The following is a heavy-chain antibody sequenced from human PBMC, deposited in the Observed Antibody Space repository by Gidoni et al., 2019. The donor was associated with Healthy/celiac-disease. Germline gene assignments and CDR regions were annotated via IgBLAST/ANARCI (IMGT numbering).Heavy chain of an antibody. CDR3: ARDNAYGDYVSGGMDV. J-gene: IGHJ6*02. D-gene: IGHD4-17*01. Sequence: QVQLQESGPGLVKPSQTLSPTCTVSGGSISSGGYYWSWIRQHPGKGLEWIGYIYYSGSTYYNPSLKSRVTISVDTSKNQFSLKLSSVTAADTAVYYCARDNAYGDYVSGGMDVWGQGTTVTVSS. CDR1: GGSISSGGYY. V-gene: IGHV4-31*03. CDR2: IYYSGST.